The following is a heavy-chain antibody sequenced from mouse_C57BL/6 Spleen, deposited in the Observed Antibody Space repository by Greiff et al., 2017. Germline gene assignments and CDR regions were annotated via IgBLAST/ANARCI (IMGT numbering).Heavy chain of an antibody. Sequence: EVHLVESGGGLVKPGGSLKLSCAASGFTFSDYGMHWVRQAPEKGLEWVAYISSGSSTIYYADTVKGRFTISRDNATNTLFLQMTSLRSEDTAMYYCARRYYDYDGYAMDYWGQGTSVTVSS. J-gene: IGHJ4*01. CDR2: ISSGSSTI. CDR3: ARRYYDYDGYAMDY. D-gene: IGHD2-4*01. V-gene: IGHV5-17*01. CDR1: GFTFSDYG.